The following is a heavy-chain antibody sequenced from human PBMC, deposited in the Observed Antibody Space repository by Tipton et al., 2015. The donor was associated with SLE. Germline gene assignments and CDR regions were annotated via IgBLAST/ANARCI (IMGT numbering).Heavy chain of an antibody. V-gene: IGHV4-38-2*01. CDR1: GYSISSGYY. Sequence: LRLSCAVSGYSISSGYYWGRIRQPPGKGLEWIGSIYHSGSTYYNPSLKSRVTISVDTSKNQFSLKLSSVTAADTAVYYCAREGTQRGYSYHWGQGTLVTVSS. J-gene: IGHJ5*02. D-gene: IGHD5-18*01. CDR3: AREGTQRGYSYH. CDR2: IYHSGST.